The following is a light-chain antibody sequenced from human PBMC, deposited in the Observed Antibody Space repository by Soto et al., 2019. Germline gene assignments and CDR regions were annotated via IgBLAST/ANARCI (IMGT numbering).Light chain of an antibody. CDR1: GNDVGGYNY. V-gene: IGLV2-14*01. Sequence: QSALTQPASVSWSPGQSITISCTGTGNDVGGYNYVSWYQQHPGKAPKLMIYDVSNRPSGVSNRFSGSKSGNTASLTISGLQAEDEADYYCSSFTSSTTRVFGAGTKLTVL. CDR2: DVS. J-gene: IGLJ1*01. CDR3: SSFTSSTTRV.